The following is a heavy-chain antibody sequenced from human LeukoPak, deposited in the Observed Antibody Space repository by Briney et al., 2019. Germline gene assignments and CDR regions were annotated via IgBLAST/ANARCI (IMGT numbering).Heavy chain of an antibody. CDR3: VSLSSPG. D-gene: IGHD3-16*02. J-gene: IGHJ4*02. CDR1: GFDFSNYW. V-gene: IGHV3-7*01. Sequence: TGGSLRLSCAASGFDFSNYWMYWVRQAPGKGLEWVANIKQDGSEKYYMDSVKGRFTISRDNGKNSLYLQMSSLRVEDTAVYYCVSLSSPGWGQGTLVTVSS. CDR2: IKQDGSEK.